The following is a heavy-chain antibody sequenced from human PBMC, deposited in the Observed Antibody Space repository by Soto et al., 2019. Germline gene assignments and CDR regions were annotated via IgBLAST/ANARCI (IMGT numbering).Heavy chain of an antibody. Sequence: PSETLSLTCTVSGGSISNYYWSWIRQPPGKGLEWIGYIYYSGSTSYNPSLKSRVTISVDTSKNQFSLKLTSVTAADTAVYYCARELSGDYVTYWGQGTLVTVSS. D-gene: IGHD4-17*01. CDR3: ARELSGDYVTY. CDR2: IYYSGST. V-gene: IGHV4-59*01. CDR1: GGSISNYY. J-gene: IGHJ4*02.